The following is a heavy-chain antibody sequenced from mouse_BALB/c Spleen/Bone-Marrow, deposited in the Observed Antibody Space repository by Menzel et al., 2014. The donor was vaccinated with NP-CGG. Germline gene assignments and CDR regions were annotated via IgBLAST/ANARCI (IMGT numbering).Heavy chain of an antibody. CDR2: IDPSDSYT. Sequence: QVQLKDSGAELVKPGASVKLSCKASGYTFTSYWMHWVKQRPGQGLEWIGEIDPSDSYTNYNQKFKGRATLTVDKSSSTAYMQLGSLTSEDSAVYFCARWLLRYYAMDDWGQGTSVTVSS. J-gene: IGHJ4*01. V-gene: IGHV1-69*02. CDR3: ARWLLRYYAMDD. D-gene: IGHD2-3*01. CDR1: GYTFTSYW.